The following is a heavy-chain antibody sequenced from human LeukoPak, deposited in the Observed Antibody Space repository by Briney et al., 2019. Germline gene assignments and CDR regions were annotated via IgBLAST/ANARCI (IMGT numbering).Heavy chain of an antibody. Sequence: SVKASCKASGGTFSSYAISWVRQAPGQGLEWMGGIIPIFGTANYAQKFQGRVTITADESTSTAYMELSSLRSEDTAVYYCAREEGRDIVVVPAAMGVGWFDPWGQGTLVTVSS. CDR3: AREEGRDIVVVPAAMGVGWFDP. J-gene: IGHJ5*02. V-gene: IGHV1-69*01. CDR2: IIPIFGTA. D-gene: IGHD2-2*01. CDR1: GGTFSSYA.